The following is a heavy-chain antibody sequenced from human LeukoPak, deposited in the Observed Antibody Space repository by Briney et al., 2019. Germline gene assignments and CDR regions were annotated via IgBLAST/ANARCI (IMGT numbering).Heavy chain of an antibody. CDR2: INWDGGST. CDR3: ARDGIYSSSWYSPSDY. Sequence: GGSLRLSCAASGFTFDDYGMSWVRQAPGKGLEWVSGINWDGGSTGYADSVKGRFTISRDNAKNSLYLQMNSLRAEDTALYYCARDGIYSSSWYSPSDYWGQGTLVTVSS. V-gene: IGHV3-20*04. J-gene: IGHJ4*02. CDR1: GFTFDDYG. D-gene: IGHD6-13*01.